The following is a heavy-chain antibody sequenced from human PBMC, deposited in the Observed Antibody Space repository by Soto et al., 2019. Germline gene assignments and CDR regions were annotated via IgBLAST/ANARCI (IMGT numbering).Heavy chain of an antibody. CDR1: GFTFSSYA. V-gene: IGHV3-23*01. D-gene: IGHD3-9*01. CDR3: AKVYFDWSRGGIDY. CDR2: ISGSGGST. Sequence: EVQLLESGGGLVQPGGSLRLSCAASGFTFSSYAMSWVRQAPGKGLEWVSAISGSGGSTYYADSVKGRFTISRDNSKNTLYLQMNSMRAEDTAVYYCAKVYFDWSRGGIDYWGQGTLVTVSS. J-gene: IGHJ4*02.